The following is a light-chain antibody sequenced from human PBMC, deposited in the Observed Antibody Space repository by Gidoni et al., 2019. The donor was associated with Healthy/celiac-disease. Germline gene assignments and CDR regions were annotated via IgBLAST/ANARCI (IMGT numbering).Light chain of an antibody. CDR2: GAS. CDR3: QQYGSSPPFT. CDR1: QSVRSSY. J-gene: IGKJ3*01. Sequence: EIVLTQSPSTLSLSPGERATLSCRASQSVRSSYLSWYPQKPGQAPRLLIYGASSRATGIPDRFSGSGSGTDFTLTISRLEPEDFAVYYCQQYGSSPPFTFGPGTKVDIK. V-gene: IGKV3-20*01.